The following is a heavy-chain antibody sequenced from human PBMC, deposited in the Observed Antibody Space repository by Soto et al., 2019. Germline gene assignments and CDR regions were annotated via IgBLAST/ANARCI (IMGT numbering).Heavy chain of an antibody. V-gene: IGHV6-1*01. CDR2: TYYRSKWYN. J-gene: IGHJ6*02. CDR1: GDSVSSNSAA. CDR3: AREPEGYCSGGSCYPNYYGMDV. D-gene: IGHD2-15*01. Sequence: QTLALTCAISGDSVSSNSAAWNWIRQFPSRSLEWLGRTYYRSKWYNDYAVSVKSRITINPDTSKNQFSLQLNSVTPEDTAVYYCAREPEGYCSGGSCYPNYYGMDVWGQGTTVTVSS.